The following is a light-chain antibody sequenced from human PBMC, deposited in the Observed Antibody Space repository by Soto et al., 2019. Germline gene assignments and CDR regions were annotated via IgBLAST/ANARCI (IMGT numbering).Light chain of an antibody. CDR1: QSLVYSDGNTY. CDR2: KVS. CDR3: MQGPHFIFT. V-gene: IGKV2-30*01. Sequence: DVVMTQSPLSLPVTLGQPASISCRSSQSLVYSDGNTYLNWFQQRPGQSPRRLIYKVSNRDSGVPDRFSGSGSGTDFTLKISRVEAEDVGVYYCMQGPHFIFTFGPGTKVDIK. J-gene: IGKJ3*01.